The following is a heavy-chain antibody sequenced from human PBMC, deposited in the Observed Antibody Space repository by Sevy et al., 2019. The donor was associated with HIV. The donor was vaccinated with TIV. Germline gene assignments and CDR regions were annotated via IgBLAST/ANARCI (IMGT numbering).Heavy chain of an antibody. D-gene: IGHD2-15*01. CDR1: GFTFSSYS. CDR2: ISSSSSYI. CDR3: ARGKYCRGGSCYYLPNAFDI. Sequence: GGSLRLSCAASGFTFSSYSMNWVRQAPGKGLEWVSSISSSSSYINYADSVKGRFTISRDNAKNSLYLQMNSLRAEDTAVYYCARGKYCRGGSCYYLPNAFDIWGQGTMVTVSS. V-gene: IGHV3-21*01. J-gene: IGHJ3*02.